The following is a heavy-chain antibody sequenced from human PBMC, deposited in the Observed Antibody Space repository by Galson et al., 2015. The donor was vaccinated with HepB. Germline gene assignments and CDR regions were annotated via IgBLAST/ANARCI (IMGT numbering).Heavy chain of an antibody. V-gene: IGHV3-30*04. CDR2: ISYDGSNK. CDR1: GFTFSSYA. J-gene: IGHJ4*02. D-gene: IGHD3-22*01. CDR3: ARGPSRGYYYDSSGYLFDY. Sequence: SLRLSCAASGFTFSSYAMHWVRQAPGKGLEWVAVISYDGSNKYYADSVKGRFTISRDNSKNTLYLQMNSLRAEDTAVYYCARGPSRGYYYDSSGYLFDYWGQGTLVTVSS.